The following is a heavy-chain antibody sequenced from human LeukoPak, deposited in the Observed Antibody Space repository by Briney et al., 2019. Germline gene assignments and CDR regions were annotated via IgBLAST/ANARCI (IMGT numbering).Heavy chain of an antibody. Sequence: GGSLRLSCAASGFTFSSYAMSWVRQAPGKGLEWVSAISGSGGSTYYADSVKGRFTISRDNSKNTLYLQMSSLRAEDTAVYYCAKELVLRFLEWLPHFDYWGQGTLVTVSS. CDR3: AKELVLRFLEWLPHFDY. CDR1: GFTFSSYA. D-gene: IGHD3-3*01. J-gene: IGHJ4*02. CDR2: ISGSGGST. V-gene: IGHV3-23*01.